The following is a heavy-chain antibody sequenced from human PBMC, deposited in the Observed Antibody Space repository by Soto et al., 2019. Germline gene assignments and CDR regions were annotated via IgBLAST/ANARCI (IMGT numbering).Heavy chain of an antibody. Sequence: SETLSLTCTVSGGSISSGDYYWGWIRQPPGKGLEWIGYIYYSGSTYYNPSLKSRVTISVDTSKNQFSLKLSSVTAADTAVYYCARDKGYYDFWSGYSLARQYYYYYGMDVWGQGTTVTVSS. CDR2: IYYSGST. CDR3: ARDKGYYDFWSGYSLARQYYYYYGMDV. V-gene: IGHV4-30-4*01. J-gene: IGHJ6*02. D-gene: IGHD3-3*01. CDR1: GGSISSGDYY.